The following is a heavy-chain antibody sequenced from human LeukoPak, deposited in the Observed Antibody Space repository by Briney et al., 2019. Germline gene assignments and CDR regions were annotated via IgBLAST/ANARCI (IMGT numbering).Heavy chain of an antibody. J-gene: IGHJ4*02. D-gene: IGHD3-10*01. V-gene: IGHV1-2*02. Sequence: ASVKVSCKASGYTFNAYYIHWVRQAPGQGLEWMGWINPNSGAISYAQKSQGRVAMTRDTSISTVYMELSRLRSDDTAVYYCARLPPDYYNSGTPTFDYWGQGTLVTVSS. CDR3: ARLPPDYYNSGTPTFDY. CDR2: INPNSGAI. CDR1: GYTFNAYY.